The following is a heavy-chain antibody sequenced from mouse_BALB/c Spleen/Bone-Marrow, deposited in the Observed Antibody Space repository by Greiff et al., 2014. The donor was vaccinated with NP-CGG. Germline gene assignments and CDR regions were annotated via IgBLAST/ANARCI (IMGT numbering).Heavy chain of an antibody. V-gene: IGHV1-18*01. CDR1: GYTFTGYN. Sequence: EVQLQQSGPELVKPGASVKITCKASGYTFTGYNMDWVKQSHGKSLEWIGNINPNNGGTIYNQKFKGKATLTVDKSSTTAYMELRSLTSEDTAVYYCARAGYYTLFAYWGQGTLVTVSA. D-gene: IGHD2-3*01. CDR3: ARAGYYTLFAY. J-gene: IGHJ3*01. CDR2: INPNNGGT.